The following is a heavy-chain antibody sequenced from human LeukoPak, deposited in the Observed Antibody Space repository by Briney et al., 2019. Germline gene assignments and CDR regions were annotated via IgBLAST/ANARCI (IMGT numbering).Heavy chain of an antibody. CDR1: GGSISSYY. CDR3: ARDRGESSSRTRWFDP. CDR2: IYTSGST. Sequence: SETLSLTCTVSGGSISSYYWSWIRQPAGKGLEWIGRIYTSGSTNYNPSLKSRVTMSVDMSKNQFSLKLSSVTAADTAVYYCARDRGESSSRTRWFDPWGQGTLVTVSS. V-gene: IGHV4-4*07. D-gene: IGHD6-13*01. J-gene: IGHJ5*02.